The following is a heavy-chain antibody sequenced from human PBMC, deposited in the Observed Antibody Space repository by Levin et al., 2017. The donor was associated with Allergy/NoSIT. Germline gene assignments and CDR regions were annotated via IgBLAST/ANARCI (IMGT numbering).Heavy chain of an antibody. CDR3: VKDLWEGVDY. D-gene: IGHD1-26*01. J-gene: IGHJ4*02. CDR2: ISSNGGST. Sequence: GESLKISCSASGFTFSSYAMHWVRQAPGKGLEYVSAISSNGGSTYYADSVKGRFTISRDNSKNTLYLQMSSLRAEDTAVYYCVKDLWEGVDYWGQGTLVTVSS. V-gene: IGHV3-64D*06. CDR1: GFTFSSYA.